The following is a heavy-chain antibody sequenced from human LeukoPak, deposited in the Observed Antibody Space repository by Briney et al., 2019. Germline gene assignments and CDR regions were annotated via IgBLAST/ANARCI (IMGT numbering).Heavy chain of an antibody. V-gene: IGHV3-15*01. D-gene: IGHD3-22*01. CDR2: IITKTAGGTI. Sequence: GGSLRLSCAASGFTLTNAWMSWVRQAPGKGLEWVARIITKTAGGTIDYAAPVKGRFTISRDDSKNTVYLQMNSLKTEDTAVYYCTTSYYDSSGYRAWGQGTLVTVS. CDR3: TTSYYDSSGYRA. J-gene: IGHJ4*02. CDR1: GFTLTNAW.